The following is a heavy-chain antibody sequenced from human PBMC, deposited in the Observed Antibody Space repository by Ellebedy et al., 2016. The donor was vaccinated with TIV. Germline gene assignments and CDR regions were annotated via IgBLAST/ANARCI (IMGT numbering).Heavy chain of an antibody. D-gene: IGHD3-3*01. Sequence: MPGGSLRLSCAVYGGSFSGYCWSWIRKPPGKGLEWIGEINHSGSTNYNPSLKSRVTISVDTSKNQFSLKLNSVTAADTAVYYCASTDHLESYYFDYWGQGTLVTVSS. CDR2: INHSGST. CDR3: ASTDHLESYYFDY. V-gene: IGHV4-34*01. CDR1: GGSFSGYC. J-gene: IGHJ4*02.